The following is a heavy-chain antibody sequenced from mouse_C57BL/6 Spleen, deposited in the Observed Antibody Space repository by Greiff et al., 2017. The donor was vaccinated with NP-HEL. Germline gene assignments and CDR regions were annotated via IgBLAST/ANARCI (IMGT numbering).Heavy chain of an antibody. V-gene: IGHV1-72*01. CDR3: APYYGSAMDY. J-gene: IGHJ4*01. CDR1: GYTFTSYW. Sequence: QVQLQQSGAELVKPGASVTLSCTASGYTFTSYWMHWVKQRPGRGLEWLGRIDPNSGGSKYNEKFKSKATLTVDKPSSTAYMQLSSLTSEDSAVYYCAPYYGSAMDYWGQGTSVTVSS. D-gene: IGHD1-1*01. CDR2: IDPNSGGS.